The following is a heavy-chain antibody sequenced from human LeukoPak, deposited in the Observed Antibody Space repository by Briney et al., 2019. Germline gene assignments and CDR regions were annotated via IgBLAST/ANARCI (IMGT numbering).Heavy chain of an antibody. V-gene: IGHV3-48*03. J-gene: IGHJ4*02. CDR3: ARDRPRVGLDY. CDR2: ISISGSTI. D-gene: IGHD2-2*01. CDR1: GFTLSSYA. Sequence: GGSLRLSCAASGFTLSSYAMHWVRQAPGKGLEWVSYISISGSTIHYADSVKGRFTISRTNAKNALYLQMNSLRAEDMAVYYCARDRPRVGLDYWGQGTLVTVSS.